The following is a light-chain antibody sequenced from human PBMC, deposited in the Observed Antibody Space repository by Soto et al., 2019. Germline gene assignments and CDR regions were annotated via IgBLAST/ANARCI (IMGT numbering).Light chain of an antibody. J-gene: IGKJ4*01. CDR3: QKYNSAPLT. CDR1: QSISSW. Sequence: DIQMTQSPSTLSASVGDRFTITCRASQSISSWLAWYQQKPGKAPKLLIYKASSLESGVPSRFSGSGSGTEFTLTISSLQPEDVAAYYCQKYNSAPLTFGGGTKVDIK. V-gene: IGKV1-5*03. CDR2: KAS.